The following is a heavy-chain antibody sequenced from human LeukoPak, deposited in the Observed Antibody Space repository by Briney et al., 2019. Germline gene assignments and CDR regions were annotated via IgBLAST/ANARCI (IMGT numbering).Heavy chain of an antibody. CDR3: TAKDSSSLTLFDY. V-gene: IGHV3-73*01. CDR1: GFTFSSYG. Sequence: GGSLRLSCAASGFTFSSYGMHWVRQASGKGLEWVGRIRSKANSYATAYAASVKGRFTISRDDSKNTAYLQMNSLKTEDTAVYYCTAKDSSSLTLFDYWGQGTLVTVSS. D-gene: IGHD6-13*01. CDR2: IRSKANSYAT. J-gene: IGHJ4*02.